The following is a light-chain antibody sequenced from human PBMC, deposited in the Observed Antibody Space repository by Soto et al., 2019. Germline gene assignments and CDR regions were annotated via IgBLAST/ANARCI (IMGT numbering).Light chain of an antibody. CDR1: QSISSY. J-gene: IGKJ1*01. CDR3: QQSSSTPPWT. CDR2: AAS. V-gene: IGKV1-39*01. Sequence: DIQMTQSPSSLSASVGDRVTITCRASQSISSYLNWYQQKPGKAPRLLIYAASSLQSGVPSRFSGSGSGTDFTLTISSLQPEDFATYYCQQSSSTPPWTFGQGTKVE.